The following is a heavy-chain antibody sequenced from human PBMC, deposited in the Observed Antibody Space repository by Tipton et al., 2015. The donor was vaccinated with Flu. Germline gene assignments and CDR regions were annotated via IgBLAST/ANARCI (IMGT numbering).Heavy chain of an antibody. CDR1: GFTSGDYA. Sequence: SLRLSCAASGFTSGDYAMHWVRQAPGKGLEWVSGVSWNSGAIAYADPVKGRFTISRDNAKNSLYLQMNSLRAEDTALYYCAKGGITTYPLGGFDIWGQGTMVTVSA. D-gene: IGHD1/OR15-1a*01. V-gene: IGHV3-9*02. J-gene: IGHJ3*02. CDR2: VSWNSGAI. CDR3: AKGGITTYPLGGFDI.